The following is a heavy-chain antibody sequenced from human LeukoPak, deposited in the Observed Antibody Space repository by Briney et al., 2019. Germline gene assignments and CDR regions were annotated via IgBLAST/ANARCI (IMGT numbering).Heavy chain of an antibody. J-gene: IGHJ4*02. CDR3: ARVSYGHNLFDY. Sequence: PSETLSLTCAVYGGSFSGYYWSWIRQPPGKGLEWIGEINHSGSTNYNLSLKSRVTISVDTSKNQFSLKLSSVTAADTAVYYCARVSYGHNLFDYWGQGTLVTVSS. D-gene: IGHD3-10*01. V-gene: IGHV4-34*01. CDR1: GGSFSGYY. CDR2: INHSGST.